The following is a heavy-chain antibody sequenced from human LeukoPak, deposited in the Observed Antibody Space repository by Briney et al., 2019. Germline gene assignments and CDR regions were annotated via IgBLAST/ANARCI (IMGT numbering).Heavy chain of an antibody. CDR2: INAGNGNT. CDR1: GYTFTSYA. Sequence: ASVKVSCKASGYTFTSYAMHWVRQAPGQRLGWMGWINAGNGNTKYSQNFQGRVTITRDTSASTAYMDLSRLRSEDTAVYYCARGATGYDYVSCFDYWGQGTLVTVSS. CDR3: ARGATGYDYVSCFDY. J-gene: IGHJ4*02. V-gene: IGHV1-3*01. D-gene: IGHD3-16*01.